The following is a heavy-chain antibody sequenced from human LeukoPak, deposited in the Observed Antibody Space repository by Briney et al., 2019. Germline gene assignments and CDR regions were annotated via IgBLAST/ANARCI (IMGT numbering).Heavy chain of an antibody. D-gene: IGHD3-16*01. Sequence: GGSLRLSCAASGFTISRYWLSWVRQAPGGGLKWVANIKGDESEKYYVDSVRGRFTIFRDNAKNSVYLQMNSLRAEDTAVYYCARDFQIAFGGGQGTLVAVSS. J-gene: IGHJ4*02. CDR2: IKGDESEK. V-gene: IGHV3-7*01. CDR1: GFTISRYW. CDR3: ARDFQIAFG.